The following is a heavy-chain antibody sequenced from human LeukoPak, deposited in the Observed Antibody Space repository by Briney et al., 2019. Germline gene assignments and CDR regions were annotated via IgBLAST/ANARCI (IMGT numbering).Heavy chain of an antibody. J-gene: IGHJ4*02. CDR1: GFTFSSYA. D-gene: IGHD2/OR15-2a*01. CDR3: AKDSAKKYDDY. CDR2: ISGSDGST. Sequence: GGSLRLSCAASGFTFSSYAVSWVRQAPGKGLEWVSGISGSDGSTNYADSVKGRFTISRENSKNTLYLQMNSLRAEDTAVYYCAKDSAKKYDDYWGQGTLVTVSS. V-gene: IGHV3-23*01.